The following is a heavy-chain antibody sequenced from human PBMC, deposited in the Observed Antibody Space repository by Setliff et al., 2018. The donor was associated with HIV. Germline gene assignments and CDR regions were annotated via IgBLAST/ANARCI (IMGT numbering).Heavy chain of an antibody. CDR2: INTNTGNP. CDR1: GYTFSTYA. D-gene: IGHD3-16*01. Sequence: ASVKVSCKASGYTFSTYAMNWVRQAPGQGLEWMGWINTNTGNPTYAQGFTGRFVFSLDTSVSTAYLQISSLKAEDTAVYYCASRGTSNGYYYYMDVWGKGTTVTVSS. J-gene: IGHJ6*03. V-gene: IGHV7-4-1*02. CDR3: ASRGTSNGYYYYMDV.